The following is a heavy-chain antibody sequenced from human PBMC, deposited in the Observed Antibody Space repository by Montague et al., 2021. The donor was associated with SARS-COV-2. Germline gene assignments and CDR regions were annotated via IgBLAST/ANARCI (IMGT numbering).Heavy chain of an antibody. J-gene: IGHJ4*02. Sequence: TLSLTCTVSGGSISSGGYYWSWIRQHPGKGLEWIGYIYYSGSTYYNPSLKSRVTISVDTSKNQFSLKPSSVTAADTAVYYCARVQTMVGVVITYFDYWGQGTLVTVSS. CDR2: IYYSGST. CDR1: GGSISSGGYY. V-gene: IGHV4-31*03. CDR3: ARVQTMVGVVITYFDY. D-gene: IGHD3-3*01.